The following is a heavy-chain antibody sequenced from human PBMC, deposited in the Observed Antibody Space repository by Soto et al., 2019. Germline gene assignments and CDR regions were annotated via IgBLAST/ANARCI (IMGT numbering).Heavy chain of an antibody. Sequence: EVQLVESGGGLIQPGGSLRLSCAASGFTVSYFYMNWVRQAPGKGLGWVSVIYGGDSTYYADSVKGRFTTSRDSSNNTVYLQMNSLRAEDTAVYYCARVDSVDYYYGMDVWGQGTTVTVSS. CDR2: IYGGDST. CDR3: ARVDSVDYYYGMDV. D-gene: IGHD2-15*01. V-gene: IGHV3-53*01. CDR1: GFTVSYFY. J-gene: IGHJ6*02.